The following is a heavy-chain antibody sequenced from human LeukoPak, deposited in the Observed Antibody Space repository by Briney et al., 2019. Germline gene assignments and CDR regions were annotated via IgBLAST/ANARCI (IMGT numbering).Heavy chain of an antibody. CDR2: INPNSGGT. J-gene: IGHJ4*02. CDR3: ARVQTGVRDGYKF. CDR1: GYTFTGYY. Sequence: GASVKVSCKASGYTFTGYYMHWVRQAPGQGLEWMGWINPNSGGTNYAQKFQGRVTMTRDTSISTAYMELSRLRSDDTAVYYCARVQTGVRDGYKFWGQGTLVTVSS. D-gene: IGHD5-24*01. V-gene: IGHV1-2*02.